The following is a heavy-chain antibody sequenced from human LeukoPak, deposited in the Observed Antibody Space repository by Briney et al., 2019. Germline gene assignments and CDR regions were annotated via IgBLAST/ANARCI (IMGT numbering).Heavy chain of an antibody. D-gene: IGHD4-4*01. CDR3: ARGRGRAPTYYYYGMDV. Sequence: SETLSLTCAVYGGSFSGYYWSWIRQPPGKGLEWIGEINHSGSTNYNPSLKSRVTISVDTSKNQFSLKLSSVTAADTAVYYCARGRGRAPTYYYYGMDVWGQGTTVTVSS. J-gene: IGHJ6*02. CDR2: INHSGST. CDR1: GGSFSGYY. V-gene: IGHV4-34*01.